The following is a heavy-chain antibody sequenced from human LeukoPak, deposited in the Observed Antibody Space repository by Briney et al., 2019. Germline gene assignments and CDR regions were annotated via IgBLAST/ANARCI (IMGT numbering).Heavy chain of an antibody. CDR1: GASITGHY. J-gene: IGHJ4*02. V-gene: IGHV4-59*11. D-gene: IGHD6-19*01. CDR2: ISHIGST. Sequence: SETLSLTCTVSGASITGHYLTWIRQPPGNGREWIGYISHIGSTNYNPSLKSRVTISVDTSKNQFSLKLSSVTAADTAVYYCARGLASSGWHIDYWGQGTLVTVSS. CDR3: ARGLASSGWHIDY.